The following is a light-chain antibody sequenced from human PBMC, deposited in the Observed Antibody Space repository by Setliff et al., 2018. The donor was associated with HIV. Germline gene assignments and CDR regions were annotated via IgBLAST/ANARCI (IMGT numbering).Light chain of an antibody. V-gene: IGLV5-37*01. CDR2: YYSDSHM. CDR3: MIWVGNTVV. CDR1: TAFIVADYN. Sequence: QSVLNQPPSSSASPGDSARLTCALSTAFIVADYNIYWYQQKPGSPPRYHLYYYSDSHMGQASGVPSRFSGSKDASTNTGILHISGLQSVDEADYYCMIWVGNTVVFGGGTKVTVL. J-gene: IGLJ2*01.